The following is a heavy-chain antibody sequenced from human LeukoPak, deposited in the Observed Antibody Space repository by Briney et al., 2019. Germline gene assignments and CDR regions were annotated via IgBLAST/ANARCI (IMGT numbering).Heavy chain of an antibody. D-gene: IGHD2-8*01. Sequence: ASVKVSCTASGYTFTSYGISWVRQAPGQGLEWMGWISAYNGNTNYAQKLQGRVTMTTDTSTSTAYMELRSLRSEDTAVYYCATNLLIVYATPIRHWGQGTLVTVSS. CDR1: GYTFTSYG. J-gene: IGHJ4*02. CDR2: ISAYNGNT. V-gene: IGHV1-18*01. CDR3: ATNLLIVYATPIRH.